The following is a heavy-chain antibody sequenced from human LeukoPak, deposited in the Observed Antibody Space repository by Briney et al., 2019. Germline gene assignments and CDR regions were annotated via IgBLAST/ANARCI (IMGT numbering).Heavy chain of an antibody. CDR3: ARALWAARVLWFGETPPSGMDV. J-gene: IGHJ6*02. Sequence: GGSLRLSCAGSGFPFSSYVMSWVRQAPGKGLEWVSYISSSSSYTNYADSVKGRFTISRDNAKNSLYLQMNSLRAEDTAVYYCARALWAARVLWFGETPPSGMDVWGQGTTVTVSS. D-gene: IGHD3-10*01. V-gene: IGHV3-21*05. CDR1: GFPFSSYV. CDR2: ISSSSSYT.